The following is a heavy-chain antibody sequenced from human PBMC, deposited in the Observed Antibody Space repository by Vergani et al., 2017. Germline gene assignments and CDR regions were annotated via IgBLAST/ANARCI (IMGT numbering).Heavy chain of an antibody. J-gene: IGHJ6*02. D-gene: IGHD3-9*01. Sequence: QVQLEESGPGLVKPSETLSLTCTVSGGSFNTYYWSWIRQSPGKGLEWIGYIYSTGSTKYKPSLNSRVTMSVDTSKNQFSLKLRSVTAADTAVYFCARVMYRDEASTGYRLEGMDIWGQGTTVTISS. CDR1: GGSFNTYY. CDR3: ARVMYRDEASTGYRLEGMDI. V-gene: IGHV4-59*13. CDR2: IYSTGST.